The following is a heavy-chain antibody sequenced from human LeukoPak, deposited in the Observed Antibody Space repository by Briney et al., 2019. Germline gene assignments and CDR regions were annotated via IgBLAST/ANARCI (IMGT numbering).Heavy chain of an antibody. CDR3: AKRAGSYRCFDD. J-gene: IGHJ4*02. CDR2: IRYDGSNK. V-gene: IGHV3-30*02. D-gene: IGHD3-16*02. Sequence: GGSLRLSCAASGFTFSSYGMHWVRQAPGKGLEWVAFIRYDGSNKYYADSVKGRFTISRDNSKNTLYLQMNSLRAEDTAVYYCAKRAGSYRCFDDWGQGTLVTVSS. CDR1: GFTFSSYG.